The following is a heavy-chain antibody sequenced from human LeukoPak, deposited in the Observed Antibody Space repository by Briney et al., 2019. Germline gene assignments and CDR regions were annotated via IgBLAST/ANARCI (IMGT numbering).Heavy chain of an antibody. CDR2: KKEDGSKK. D-gene: IGHD3-22*01. Sequence: PGGSLRLSCAASGFTFSSCWMTWFRQPPGKGLEWLANKKEDGSKKNYVDSVKGRFTIFRDNAKNSLYLQMNSLRAEDTAVYYCATPLDYYDSSGYHQGGDWGQGTLVTVSS. V-gene: IGHV3-7*03. J-gene: IGHJ4*02. CDR3: ATPLDYYDSSGYHQGGD. CDR1: GFTFSSCW.